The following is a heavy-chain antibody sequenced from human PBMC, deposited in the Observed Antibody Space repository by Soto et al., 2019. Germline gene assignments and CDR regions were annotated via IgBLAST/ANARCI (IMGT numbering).Heavy chain of an antibody. D-gene: IGHD3-22*01. V-gene: IGHV3-74*01. CDR3: AAGGSGYYAN. CDR2: IKTDGTYA. Sequence: EVQLVESGGDLVQPGGSLRLSCAASGFTFSTYWMHWVRQAPGKGLLWVSRIKTDGTYATYADSVKGRFTISRDNAKNTLYLQMNSLRFEDAALYYCAAGGSGYYANWGQGTLVTVSS. J-gene: IGHJ4*02. CDR1: GFTFSTYW.